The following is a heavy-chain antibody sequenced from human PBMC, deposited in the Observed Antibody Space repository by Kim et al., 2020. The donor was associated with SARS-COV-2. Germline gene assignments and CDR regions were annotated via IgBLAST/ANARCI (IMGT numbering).Heavy chain of an antibody. D-gene: IGHD3-10*01. V-gene: IGHV4-34*01. CDR3: ARGRRITYYYGSGLWYFDL. CDR2: INNSGST. Sequence: SETLSLTCAVYGGSFSGYYWSWIRQPPGKGLEWIGEINNSGSTNYNPSLKSRVTISVDTSKNQFSLKLSSVTAADTAVYYCARGRRITYYYGSGLWYFDLWGRGTLVTVSS. CDR1: GGSFSGYY. J-gene: IGHJ2*01.